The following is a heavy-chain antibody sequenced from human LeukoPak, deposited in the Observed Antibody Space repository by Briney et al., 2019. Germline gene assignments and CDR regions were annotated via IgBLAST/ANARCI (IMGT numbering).Heavy chain of an antibody. CDR1: GFSFSDFY. D-gene: IGHD5-18*01. Sequence: PGGSLRLSCAASGFSFSDFYMSWIRQAPGKGLEWISYISQSGSDINYANSVRGRFTVSRDNAKNSLYLQMNSLRAEDTAVYYCARTARVGDYWGQGTLVTVSS. V-gene: IGHV3-11*01. CDR3: ARTARVGDY. CDR2: ISQSGSDI. J-gene: IGHJ4*02.